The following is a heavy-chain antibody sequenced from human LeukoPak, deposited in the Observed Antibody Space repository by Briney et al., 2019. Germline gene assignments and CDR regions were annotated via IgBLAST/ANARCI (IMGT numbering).Heavy chain of an antibody. CDR2: ISGSGGST. Sequence: PGGTLRLSSAASGFTFSSYGMSWVRQAPGKGLEWVSAISGSGGSTYYADSVKGRFTTSRDNSKNTLYLQMNSLTAGDTAVYYCAKGGATPLSYYYYYYMDVWGKGTTVT. CDR3: AKGGATPLSYYYYYYMDV. J-gene: IGHJ6*03. D-gene: IGHD1-26*01. V-gene: IGHV3-23*01. CDR1: GFTFSSYG.